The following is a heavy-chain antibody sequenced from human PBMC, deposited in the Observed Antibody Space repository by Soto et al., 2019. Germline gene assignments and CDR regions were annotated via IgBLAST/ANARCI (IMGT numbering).Heavy chain of an antibody. J-gene: IGHJ5*02. D-gene: IGHD3-16*01. CDR2: ISATGGGT. CDR1: GFKFSNYA. CDR3: AKDRRAGGNSAFYFDL. V-gene: IGHV3-23*01. Sequence: GGALRLSCAASGFKFSNYAMSWVRQAPGKGLEWVSLISATGGGTYYADSVKGRFTISRDNSHNTLYLQVHSLTAEDTAVYYCAKDRRAGGNSAFYFDLWGQGAQVTVSS.